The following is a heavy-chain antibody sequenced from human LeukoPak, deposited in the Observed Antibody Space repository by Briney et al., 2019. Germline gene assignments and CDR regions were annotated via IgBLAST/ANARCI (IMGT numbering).Heavy chain of an antibody. CDR2: IYSDGST. V-gene: IGHV3-66*02. CDR3: ARVWSVRLLPYFDY. D-gene: IGHD3-3*01. Sequence: HPGGSLRLSCAASGFTVSSNYMSWVRQAPGKGLEWVSVIYSDGSTYYADSMKGRFTMSRDNSKNTLYLQMNGLRAEDTAVYYCARVWSVRLLPYFDYWGQGTLATVSS. CDR1: GFTVSSNY. J-gene: IGHJ4*02.